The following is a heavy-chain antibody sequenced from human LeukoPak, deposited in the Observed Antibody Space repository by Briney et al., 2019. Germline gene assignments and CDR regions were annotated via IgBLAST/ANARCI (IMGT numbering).Heavy chain of an antibody. D-gene: IGHD6-19*01. V-gene: IGHV3-23*01. CDR2: LSFSGLTT. J-gene: IGHJ4*02. CDR1: GFIFSNYG. Sequence: GRSLRLSCAASGFIFSNYGMHWVRQAPGKGLEWVSALSFSGLTTYYADSVRGRFTISRDNSKSTLYLQMNSLRAEDTALYYCARPTSGWYAGGFDYWGQGILVTVSS. CDR3: ARPTSGWYAGGFDY.